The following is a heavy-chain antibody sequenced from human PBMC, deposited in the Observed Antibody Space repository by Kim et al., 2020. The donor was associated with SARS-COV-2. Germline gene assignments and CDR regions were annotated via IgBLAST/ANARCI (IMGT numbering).Heavy chain of an antibody. CDR3: TRDFTPITMVRGVIKPADAFDI. Sequence: GGSLRLSCAASGFTFGDNAMSWVRQAPGKGLEWVGFIRTKVYGGTTEYAASVKGRFIISREDSKSIAYLQMNSLKTEDTAIYYCTRDFTPITMVRGVIKPADAFDIWGQGTMVTVSS. CDR1: GFTFGDNA. J-gene: IGHJ3*02. CDR2: IRTKVYGGTT. V-gene: IGHV3-49*04. D-gene: IGHD3-10*01.